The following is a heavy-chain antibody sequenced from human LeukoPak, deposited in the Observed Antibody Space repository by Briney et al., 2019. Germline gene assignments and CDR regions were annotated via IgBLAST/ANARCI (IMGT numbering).Heavy chain of an antibody. CDR1: GFTVSSNY. CDR3: ASLMIQLWRNFDY. Sequence: PGGSLRLSCAASGFTVSSNYMSWVRQTPGKGLEWVSVIYSGGSTYYADSVKGRFTISRDNSKNTLYLQMNSLRAEDTAVYYCASLMIQLWRNFDYWGQGTLVTVSS. J-gene: IGHJ4*02. CDR2: IYSGGST. D-gene: IGHD5-18*01. V-gene: IGHV3-53*01.